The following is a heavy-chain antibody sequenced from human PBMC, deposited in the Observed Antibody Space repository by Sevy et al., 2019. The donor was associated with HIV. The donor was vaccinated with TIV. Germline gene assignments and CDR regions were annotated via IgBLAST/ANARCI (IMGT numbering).Heavy chain of an antibody. J-gene: IGHJ4*02. V-gene: IGHV3-48*01. Sequence: GGSLRLSCTASGFTFRRNSMNWVRQAPGKGLEWLAYINTLSDTIKYADSVKGRFTISRDNSKNSLYLQMNSLRVEDTAVYYCARGESVAAYYFDFWGQGTLVTVSS. CDR1: GFTFRRNS. D-gene: IGHD6-19*01. CDR3: ARGESVAAYYFDF. CDR2: INTLSDTI.